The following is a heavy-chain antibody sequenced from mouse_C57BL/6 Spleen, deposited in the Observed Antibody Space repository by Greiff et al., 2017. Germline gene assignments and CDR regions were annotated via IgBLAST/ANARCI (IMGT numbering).Heavy chain of an antibody. V-gene: IGHV1-50*01. D-gene: IGHD2-1*01. CDR2: IDPSDSYT. CDR1: GYTFTSYW. CDR3: ARSGIGGNYEGFDY. Sequence: QVQLQQPGAELVKPGASVKLSCKASGYTFTSYWMQWVKQRPGQGLEWIGEIDPSDSYTNYTQKFKGKATFTVDTSSSTAYMQLSSLTSEDSAVYYCARSGIGGNYEGFDYWGQGTTLTVSS. J-gene: IGHJ2*01.